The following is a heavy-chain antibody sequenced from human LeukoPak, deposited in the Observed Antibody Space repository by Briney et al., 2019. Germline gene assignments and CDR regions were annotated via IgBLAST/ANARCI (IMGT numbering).Heavy chain of an antibody. D-gene: IGHD3-22*01. CDR1: GFTFSSYW. J-gene: IGHJ3*02. CDR2: INSDGSST. Sequence: PGGSLRLSCAAAGFTFSSYWMHWVRQAPGKGLVWVSRINSDGSSTSYADSVKGRFTISRDNAKNTLYLQMNSLRAEDTAVYYCARDHQGKIDHDDAFDIWGQGTMVTVSS. CDR3: ARDHQGKIDHDDAFDI. V-gene: IGHV3-74*01.